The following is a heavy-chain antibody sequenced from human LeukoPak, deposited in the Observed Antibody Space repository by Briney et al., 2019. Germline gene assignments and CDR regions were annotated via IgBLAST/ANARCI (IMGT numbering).Heavy chain of an antibody. J-gene: IGHJ4*02. D-gene: IGHD6-13*01. Sequence: PGGSLRLSCAASGFTFSSYAMSWVRQAPGKGLEWVSGISGSGGSTYFADSVKGRFTISRDNSENTLYLQMSSLRAEDTAVYYCAKDVRGSSSWYLIDYWGQGTLVTVSS. CDR1: GFTFSSYA. V-gene: IGHV3-23*01. CDR2: ISGSGGST. CDR3: AKDVRGSSSWYLIDY.